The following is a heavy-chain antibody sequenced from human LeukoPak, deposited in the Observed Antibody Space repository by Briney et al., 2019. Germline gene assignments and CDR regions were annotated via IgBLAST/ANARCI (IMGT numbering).Heavy chain of an antibody. D-gene: IGHD6-13*01. CDR2: IYYSGST. CDR3: ARGDSSSWPVGGYYFDY. Sequence: SETLSLTCAVYGGSFSGYYWSWIRQPPGKGLEWIGYIYYSGSTNYNPSLKSRVTISVDTSKNQFSLKLSSVTAADTAVYYCARGDSSSWPVGGYYFDYWGQGTLVTVSS. J-gene: IGHJ4*02. V-gene: IGHV4-59*01. CDR1: GGSFSGYY.